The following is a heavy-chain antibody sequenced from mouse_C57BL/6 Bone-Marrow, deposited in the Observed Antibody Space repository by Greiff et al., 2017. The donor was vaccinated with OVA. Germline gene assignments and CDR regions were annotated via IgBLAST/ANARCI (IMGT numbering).Heavy chain of an antibody. D-gene: IGHD1-1*01. Sequence: EVKLVESGGGLVQPGGSLKLSCAASGFTFSDYYMYWVRQTPEKRLEWVAYISNGGGSTYYPDTVKGRFTISRDNAKNTLYLQMSRLKSEDTAMYYCARPHYYGSSSGFAYWGQGTLVTVSA. CDR1: GFTFSDYY. CDR2: ISNGGGST. CDR3: ARPHYYGSSSGFAY. J-gene: IGHJ3*01. V-gene: IGHV5-12*01.